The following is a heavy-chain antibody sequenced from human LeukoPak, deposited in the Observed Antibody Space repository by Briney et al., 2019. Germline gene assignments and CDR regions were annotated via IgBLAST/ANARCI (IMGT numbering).Heavy chain of an antibody. CDR1: GYTFTSYG. CDR2: ISAYNGNT. Sequence: GASVKVSCKASGYTFTSYGISWVRQAPGQGLEWMGWISAYNGNTNYAQKLQGRVTMTTDTSTSTAYMELRSLRSDDTAVYYCARSGGNAIAAADLSDYWGQGTLVTVSS. V-gene: IGHV1-18*01. J-gene: IGHJ4*02. CDR3: ARSGGNAIAAADLSDY. D-gene: IGHD6-13*01.